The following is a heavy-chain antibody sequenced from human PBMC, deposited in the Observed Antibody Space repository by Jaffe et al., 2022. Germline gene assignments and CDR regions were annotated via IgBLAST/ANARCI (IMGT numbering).Heavy chain of an antibody. J-gene: IGHJ4*02. D-gene: IGHD6-13*01. Sequence: EVQLVESGGGLVQPGRSLRLSCAASGFTFDDYAMHWVRQAPGKGLEWVSGISWNSGSIGYADSVKGRFTISRDNAKNSLYLQMNSLRAEDTALYYCAKAGYSSSWYIFGYWGQGTLVTVSS. CDR2: ISWNSGSI. V-gene: IGHV3-9*01. CDR1: GFTFDDYA. CDR3: AKAGYSSSWYIFGY.